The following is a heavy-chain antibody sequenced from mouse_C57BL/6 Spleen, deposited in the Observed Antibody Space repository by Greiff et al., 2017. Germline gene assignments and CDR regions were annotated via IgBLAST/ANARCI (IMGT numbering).Heavy chain of an antibody. V-gene: IGHV14-1*01. CDR1: GFNIKDYY. J-gene: IGHJ4*01. D-gene: IGHD5-1-1*01. CDR3: TKKYVREGYAMDY. CDR2: IDPEDGDT. Sequence: VQLQQSGAELVRPGASVKLSCTASGFNIKDYYMHWVKQRPEQGLEWIGRIDPEDGDTEYAPKFQGKATMTADTSSNTAYLQLSSLTSEDTAVYYCTKKYVREGYAMDYWGQGTSVTVSS.